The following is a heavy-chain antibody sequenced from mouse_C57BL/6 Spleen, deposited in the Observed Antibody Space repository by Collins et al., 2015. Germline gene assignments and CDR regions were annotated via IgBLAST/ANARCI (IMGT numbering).Heavy chain of an antibody. CDR3: TSAYYSHYGGYFDV. CDR2: IRNKANNHAT. D-gene: IGHD2-5*01. V-gene: IGHV6-6*01. Sequence: GLVQPGGSMNSLVLPLDSLLVTPGWTGSASLQRKGLEWVAEIRNKANNHATYYAESVKGRFTISRDDSKSSVYLQMNSLRAEDTGIYYCTSAYYSHYGGYFDVWGTGTTVTVSS. J-gene: IGHJ1*03. CDR1: DSLLVTPG.